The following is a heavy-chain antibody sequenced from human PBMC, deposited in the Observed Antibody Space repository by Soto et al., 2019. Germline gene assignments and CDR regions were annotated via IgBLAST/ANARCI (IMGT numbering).Heavy chain of an antibody. V-gene: IGHV5-51*01. CDR1: GYSFTSYW. CDR2: IYPGDSDT. CDR3: ARLGDVVVPAAISTYYYYGMDV. D-gene: IGHD2-2*02. Sequence: GESLKISCKGSGYSFTSYWIGWVRQMPGKGLEWMGIIYPGDSDTRYSPSFQGQVTISADKSISTAYLQWSGLKASDTAMYYCARLGDVVVPAAISTYYYYGMDVWGQGTTVTVSS. J-gene: IGHJ6*02.